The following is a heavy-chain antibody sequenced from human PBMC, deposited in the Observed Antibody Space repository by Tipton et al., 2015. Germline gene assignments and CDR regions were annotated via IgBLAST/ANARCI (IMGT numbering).Heavy chain of an antibody. J-gene: IGHJ3*02. CDR1: GGSISNNY. D-gene: IGHD3-16*02. CDR2: IFYSGDT. Sequence: GLVKPSETLSLTCTVSGGSISNNYWGWIRQPPGKGLEYIGYIFYSGDTNYNPSLKSRVSMSVDTSKNQISLTLTSVTAADTAVYYCARVSYLNGRAFDIWGPGTLVTVSS. CDR3: ARVSYLNGRAFDI. V-gene: IGHV4-59*13.